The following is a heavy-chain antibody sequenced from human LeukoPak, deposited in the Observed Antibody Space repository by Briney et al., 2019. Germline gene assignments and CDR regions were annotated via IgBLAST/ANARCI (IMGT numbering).Heavy chain of an antibody. V-gene: IGHV3-33*01. Sequence: GGSLRLSCAASGFTFNRNGMHWVRQAPGKGREWVAVIWYDGSNKYHADSVKGRFTISRDNSKDTLYLQMNSLRAEDTAVYYCARDLMYYHDSSGDYWGQGTPVTVSS. CDR1: GFTFNRNG. D-gene: IGHD3-22*01. CDR3: ARDLMYYHDSSGDY. CDR2: IWYDGSNK. J-gene: IGHJ4*02.